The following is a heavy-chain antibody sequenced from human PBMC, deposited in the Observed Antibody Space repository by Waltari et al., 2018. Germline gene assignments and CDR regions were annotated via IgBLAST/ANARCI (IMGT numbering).Heavy chain of an antibody. Sequence: QVQLQESGPGLVKPSETLSLTCTVSGGSISSYYWCWIRPPAGKGLEWIGRIYTSGSTNYNPSLKSRVTMSVDTSKNQFSLKLSSVTAADTAVYYCARSGAAAGYDAFDIWGQGTMVTVSS. CDR1: GGSISSYY. CDR3: ARSGAAAGYDAFDI. CDR2: IYTSGST. D-gene: IGHD6-13*01. V-gene: IGHV4-4*07. J-gene: IGHJ3*02.